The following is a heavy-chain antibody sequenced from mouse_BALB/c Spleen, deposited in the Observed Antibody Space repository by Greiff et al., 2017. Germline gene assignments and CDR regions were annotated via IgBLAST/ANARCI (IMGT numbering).Heavy chain of an antibody. Sequence: EVQLVESGAELVKPGASVKLSCTASGFNIKDTYMHWVKQRPEQGLEWIGRIDPANGNTKYDPKFQGKATITADTSSNTAYLQLSSLTSEDTAVYYCARDDGLAWFAYWGQGTLVTVSA. V-gene: IGHV14-3*02. J-gene: IGHJ3*01. CDR1: GFNIKDTY. CDR2: IDPANGNT. D-gene: IGHD2-3*01. CDR3: ARDDGLAWFAY.